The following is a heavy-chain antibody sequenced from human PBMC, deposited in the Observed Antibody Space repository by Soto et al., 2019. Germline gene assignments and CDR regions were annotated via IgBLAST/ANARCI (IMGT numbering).Heavy chain of an antibody. V-gene: IGHV3-73*02. D-gene: IGHD4-17*01. CDR2: IRSERNSYAT. Sequence: EVQLVESGGGLVQSGGSLKLSCTASGFTFSGSAIHWVRQASGKGLEWVGRIRSERNSYATAYAASLEGRVAISRDDSKNAAYLQINSLKIEDTAVYYCTRHGGYHYETSDYWGQGTLVTVSS. CDR3: TRHGGYHYETSDY. J-gene: IGHJ4*02. CDR1: GFTFSGSA.